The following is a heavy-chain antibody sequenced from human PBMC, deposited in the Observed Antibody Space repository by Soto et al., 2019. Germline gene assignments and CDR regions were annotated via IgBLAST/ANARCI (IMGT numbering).Heavy chain of an antibody. CDR1: GYTFTSYY. CDR2: INPSGGST. J-gene: IGHJ6*02. D-gene: IGHD2-15*01. CDR3: ARLLVVVAADETYYYYGMDV. V-gene: IGHV1-46*01. Sequence: ASVKVSCKASGYTFTSYYMHWVRQAPGQGLEWMGIINPSGGSTSYAQKFQGRVTMTRDTSTSTVYMELSSLRSEDTAVYYCARLLVVVAADETYYYYGMDVWGQGTTVTVSS.